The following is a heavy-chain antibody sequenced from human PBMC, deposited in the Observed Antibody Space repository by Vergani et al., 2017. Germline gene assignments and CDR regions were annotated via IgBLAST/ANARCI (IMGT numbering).Heavy chain of an antibody. V-gene: IGHV1-69*12. CDR1: GCTFSSSA. D-gene: IGHD5-12*01. Sequence: QVQLVQSGAGLKKPGSSVKVSCKASGCTFSSSAISWVRQAPGKGLEWMGGIIPIFGTANYAQKFQGRVTITADESTSTAYMELSSLRSEDTAVYYCARDLGGDSGYGENWFDPWGQGTLVTVSS. J-gene: IGHJ5*02. CDR2: IIPIFGTA. CDR3: ARDLGGDSGYGENWFDP.